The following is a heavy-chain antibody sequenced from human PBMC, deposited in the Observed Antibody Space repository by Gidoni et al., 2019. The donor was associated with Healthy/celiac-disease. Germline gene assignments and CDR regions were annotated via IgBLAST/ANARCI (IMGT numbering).Heavy chain of an antibody. CDR1: GGTFSSYA. CDR3: ARALVEMATITTTGYYYYMDV. Sequence: QVQMVQSGDEVKKPGSSVKVSCKASGGTFSSYAISWGRQAPGKGLEWLAGIIPIFGTENYALKFQGIVTITADESTSTAYMELRSLRSEDTAVYYCARALVEMATITTTGYYYYMDVWGKGTTVTVSS. D-gene: IGHD5-12*01. CDR2: IIPIFGTE. J-gene: IGHJ6*03. V-gene: IGHV1-69*01.